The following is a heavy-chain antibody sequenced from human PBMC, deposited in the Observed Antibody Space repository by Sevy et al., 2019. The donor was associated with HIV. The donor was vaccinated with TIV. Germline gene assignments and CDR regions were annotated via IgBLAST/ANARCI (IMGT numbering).Heavy chain of an antibody. CDR1: GYTLTELS. CDR3: ASTRDYYDSSGYYFDY. Sequence: ASVKVSCKVSGYTLTELSIHWVRQAPGKGLEWLVTFDPEDGKTIYAQNFQGRVTMTEDTYTDTTYMELSSLRSEDTAVYYCASTRDYYDSSGYYFDYWGQGTLVTVYS. V-gene: IGHV1-24*01. CDR2: FDPEDGKT. D-gene: IGHD3-22*01. J-gene: IGHJ4*02.